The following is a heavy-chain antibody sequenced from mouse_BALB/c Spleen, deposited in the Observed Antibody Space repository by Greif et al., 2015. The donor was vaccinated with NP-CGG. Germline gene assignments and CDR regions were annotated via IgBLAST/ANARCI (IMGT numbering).Heavy chain of an antibody. V-gene: IGHV2-6-7*01. CDR3: ARTMEYGKRAMDY. CDR2: IWGDGST. D-gene: IGHD2-10*02. CDR1: GFSLTGYG. Sequence: VHLVESGPGLVAPSQSLSITCTVSGFSLTGYGVNWVRQPPGKGLEWLGMIWGDGSTDYNSALKSRLSISKDNSKSQVVVKMNSLQTDDTARYYCARTMEYGKRAMDYWGQGTSVTVSS. J-gene: IGHJ4*01.